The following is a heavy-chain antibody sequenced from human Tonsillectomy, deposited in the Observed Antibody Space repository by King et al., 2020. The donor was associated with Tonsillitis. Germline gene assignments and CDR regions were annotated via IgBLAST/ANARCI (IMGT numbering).Heavy chain of an antibody. Sequence: VQLVESGGGLVQPGGSLRLSCAASGSTFSSYTMIWVRQSPGKGLEWVSAISGGGDRTYYADSVKGRFTISRDNSKNTMYLQMNSLRAEDMALYYCRKELRSAYDDYWRQGPIVTLAS. D-gene: IGHD5-12*01. CDR3: RKELRSAYDDY. J-gene: IGHJ4*02. CDR1: GSTFSSYT. V-gene: IGHV3-23*04. CDR2: ISGGGDRT.